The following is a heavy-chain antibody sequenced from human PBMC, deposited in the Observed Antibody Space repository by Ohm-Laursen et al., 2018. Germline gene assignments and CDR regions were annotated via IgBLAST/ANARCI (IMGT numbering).Heavy chain of an antibody. CDR2: IHPNTGAT. CDR3: ARGTALLYGSPRYSDY. D-gene: IGHD5-18*01. CDR1: GYTFTGYY. V-gene: IGHV1-2*02. J-gene: IGHJ4*02. Sequence: GATVKISCKASGYTFTGYYLHWVRQAPGQGLEWMGWIHPNTGATNYAQTFQGRVTVTRDTSISTAYIELSRLRLDDTAVYSCARGTALLYGSPRYSDYWGQGTLVTVSS.